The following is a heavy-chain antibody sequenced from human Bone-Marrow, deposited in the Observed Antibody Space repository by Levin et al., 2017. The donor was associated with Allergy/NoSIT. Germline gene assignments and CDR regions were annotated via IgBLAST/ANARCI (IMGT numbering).Heavy chain of an antibody. Sequence: GGSLRLSCAASGFMFSSSFMSWVRQAPGKGLEWVSIVYSGGTTHYADSVKGRFTISRDDSKNTVYLQMNSLRAEDTAVYYCARAPTITTNDDYWGQGTLVTVSS. J-gene: IGHJ4*02. D-gene: IGHD4-11*01. CDR2: VYSGGTT. CDR3: ARAPTITTNDDY. V-gene: IGHV3-66*01. CDR1: GFMFSSSF.